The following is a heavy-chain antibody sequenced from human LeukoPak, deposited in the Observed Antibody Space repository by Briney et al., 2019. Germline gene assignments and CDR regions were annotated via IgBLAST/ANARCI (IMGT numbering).Heavy chain of an antibody. CDR3: ARGVGATNYYYMDV. J-gene: IGHJ6*03. Sequence: SETLSLTCTVSGYSISSGYYWGWIRQPPGKGLEWIGSIYHSGSTYYNPSLKSRVTISVDTSKNQFSLKLSSVTAADTPVYYCARGVGATNYYYMDVWGKGTTVTVSS. V-gene: IGHV4-38-2*02. CDR2: IYHSGST. CDR1: GYSISSGYY. D-gene: IGHD1-26*01.